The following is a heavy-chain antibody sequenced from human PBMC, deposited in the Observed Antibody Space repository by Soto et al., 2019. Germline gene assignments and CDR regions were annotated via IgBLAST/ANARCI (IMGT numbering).Heavy chain of an antibody. CDR2: IIPIFGTA. CDR1: GGTFSSYA. Sequence: ASVKVSCKASGGTFSSYAISWVRQAPGQGLEWMGGIIPIFGTANYAQKFQGRVTITADESTSTAYMELSSLRSEDTAVYYCARATRGVYYSDSSGYDPFDYWGQGTLVTVSS. V-gene: IGHV1-69*13. D-gene: IGHD3-22*01. J-gene: IGHJ4*02. CDR3: ARATRGVYYSDSSGYDPFDY.